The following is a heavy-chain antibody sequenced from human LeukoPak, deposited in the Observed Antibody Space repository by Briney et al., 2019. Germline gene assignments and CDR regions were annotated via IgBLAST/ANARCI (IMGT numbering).Heavy chain of an antibody. CDR1: GGSISSTIYY. V-gene: IGHV4-39*01. CDR2: IYYSGST. D-gene: IGHD3-22*01. CDR3: ARGRPRITMIVVVRVGAFDI. Sequence: PSETLSLTCTVSGGSISSTIYYWGGIRQPPGKGLEGMGSIYYSGSTYYNPSLKSRVTISVDTSKNQFSLKLSSVTAADTAVYYCARGRPRITMIVVVRVGAFDIWGQGTMVTVSS. J-gene: IGHJ3*02.